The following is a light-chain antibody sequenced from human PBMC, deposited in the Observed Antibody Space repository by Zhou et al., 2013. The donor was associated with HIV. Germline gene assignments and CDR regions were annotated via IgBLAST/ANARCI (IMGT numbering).Light chain of an antibody. CDR3: QQYYTTPWT. CDR1: QGISNF. CDR2: AAS. V-gene: IGKV1-NL1*01. Sequence: DIQMTQSPSSLSTSVGDRVTITCRASQGISNFLAWYHQTPGKAPRLLVYAASRLEIGVPSRFSGSGSGTDYTLTINSLQPEDFGTYYCQQYYTTPWTFGQGTKV. J-gene: IGKJ1*01.